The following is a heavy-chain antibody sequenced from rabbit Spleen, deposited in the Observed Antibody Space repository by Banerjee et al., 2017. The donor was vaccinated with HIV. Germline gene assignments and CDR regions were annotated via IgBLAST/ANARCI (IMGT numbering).Heavy chain of an antibody. V-gene: IGHV1S45*01. J-gene: IGHJ4*01. CDR1: GFSFSSSW. CDR3: ARDLTSVIGWNFNL. D-gene: IGHD1-1*01. CDR2: IDTNDGDT. Sequence: LEESGGGLVKPGGTLTLTCTVSGFSFSSSWICWVRQAPGKGLEWIACIDTNDGDTDYANWPKGRFTISKTSSTTVTLQMTSLTAADTATYFCARDLTSVIGWNFNLWGPGTLVTVS.